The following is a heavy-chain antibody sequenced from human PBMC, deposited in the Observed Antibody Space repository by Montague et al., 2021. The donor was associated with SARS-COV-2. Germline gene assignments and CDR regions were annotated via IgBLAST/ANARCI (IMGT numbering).Heavy chain of an antibody. CDR2: IYPSGST. J-gene: IGHJ6*02. V-gene: IGHV4-4*07. CDR1: GGSISSYY. D-gene: IGHD4/OR15-4a*01. CDR3: ARDHMTILFTVYYYGMDV. Sequence: SETLSLTCTVSGGSISSYYWSWIRQPAGKGLEWIGRIYPSGSTKYNPSLKSRVTMSVDTSKNQFSLKLSSMTAADTAVYYCARDHMTILFTVYYYGMDVWGQGTTVTVSS.